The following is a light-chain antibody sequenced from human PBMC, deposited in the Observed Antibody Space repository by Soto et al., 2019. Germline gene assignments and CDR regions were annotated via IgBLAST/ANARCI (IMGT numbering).Light chain of an antibody. CDR3: TCFAGSNTLV. J-gene: IGLJ2*01. CDR1: SSDVGGYNY. Sequence: QSALTQPPSASGSPGQSVTISCTGTSSDVGGYNYVSWYQQYPGKAPKVIIYEVTKRPSGVPDRCSGSKSGNTAALTVSGLRAEVEAAYYCTCFAGSNTLVIGGGTKLPVL. V-gene: IGLV2-8*01. CDR2: EVT.